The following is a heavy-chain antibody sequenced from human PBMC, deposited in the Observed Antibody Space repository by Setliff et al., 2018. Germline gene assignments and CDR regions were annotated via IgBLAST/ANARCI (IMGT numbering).Heavy chain of an antibody. CDR2: IKQDGSDK. V-gene: IGHV3-7*03. Sequence: FCKASGFTFSNHWMTWVRQAPGKGLEWVANIKQDGSDKYYVGSVKGRFTISRDNAKNSLYLQMSSLRAEDTAVYYCARWTARAVDYWGQGTLVTVSS. CDR3: ARWTARAVDY. J-gene: IGHJ4*02. D-gene: IGHD6-6*01. CDR1: GFTFSNHW.